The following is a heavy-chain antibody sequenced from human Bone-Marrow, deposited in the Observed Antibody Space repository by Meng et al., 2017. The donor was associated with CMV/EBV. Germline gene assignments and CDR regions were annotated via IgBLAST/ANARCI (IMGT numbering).Heavy chain of an antibody. J-gene: IGHJ5*02. Sequence: ASVKVSCKASGYTFTSYYMHWVRQAPGQGFEWMGWINTDGGDTKFAQKFQGRVTMITDTSISTAYMELRRLRSDDTAVYYCGRDPFYCPTTTCHTYNWFDPWGQGTLVTVSS. CDR2: INTDGGDT. CDR1: GYTFTSYY. CDR3: GRDPFYCPTTTCHTYNWFDP. D-gene: IGHD2-2*01. V-gene: IGHV1-2*02.